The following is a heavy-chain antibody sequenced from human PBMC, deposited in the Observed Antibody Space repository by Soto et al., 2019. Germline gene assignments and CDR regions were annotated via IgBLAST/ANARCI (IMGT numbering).Heavy chain of an antibody. CDR1: GGSFSGYY. CDR3: ARIVPAAIFFDYYYYGMDV. CDR2: INHSGST. J-gene: IGHJ6*02. V-gene: IGHV4-34*01. D-gene: IGHD2-2*02. Sequence: PSETLSLTCAVYGGSFSGYYWSWIRQPPGKGLEWIGEINHSGSTNYNPSLKSRVTISVDTSKNQFSLKLSSVTAADTAVYYCARIVPAAIFFDYYYYGMDVWGQGTTVTVSS.